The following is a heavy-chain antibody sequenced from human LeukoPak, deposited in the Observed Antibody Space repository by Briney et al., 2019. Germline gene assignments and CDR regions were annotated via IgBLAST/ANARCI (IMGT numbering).Heavy chain of an antibody. CDR3: AREGFCGGDCPGYFDL. CDR1: GFTFSTYD. V-gene: IGHV3-13*04. D-gene: IGHD2-21*02. CDR2: IDTAGGT. Sequence: PGGSLRLSCAASGFTFSTYDMHWVRQTPGKGLEWVSAIDTAGGTYYPDSVKGRFTISRENAKNSFYLQMNSLRAGDTAVYYCAREGFCGGDCPGYFDLWGRGTLVTVSS. J-gene: IGHJ2*01.